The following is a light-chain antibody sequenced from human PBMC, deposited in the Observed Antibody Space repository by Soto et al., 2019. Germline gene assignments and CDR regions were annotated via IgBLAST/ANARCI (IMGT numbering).Light chain of an antibody. CDR3: SSYAASNNFYFV. Sequence: QSALTQPSSPSGSPGQSDTISRSGTSSDVGGFNYVSWCQQYPGTAPKLKTYEITKQPSGVPVRFSGSKSGNTATLTVSGLQAEDEADYYCSSYAASNNFYFVFGGGTKVTVL. V-gene: IGLV2-8*01. CDR1: SSDVGGFNY. CDR2: EIT. J-gene: IGLJ3*02.